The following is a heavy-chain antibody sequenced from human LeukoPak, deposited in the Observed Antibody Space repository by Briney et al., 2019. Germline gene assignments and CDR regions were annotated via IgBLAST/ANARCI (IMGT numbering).Heavy chain of an antibody. V-gene: IGHV1-18*04. CDR2: ISAYNGNT. CDR1: GYTFTSYG. Sequence: ASVKVSCKASGYTFTSYGISWVRQAPGQGLEWMGWISAYNGNTNYAQKLQGRVTMTTDTSTSTAYMELRSLRSDDTAVYYCARVGVTMVRGVPNSYNWFDPWGQGTLVTVSS. D-gene: IGHD3-10*01. J-gene: IGHJ5*02. CDR3: ARVGVTMVRGVPNSYNWFDP.